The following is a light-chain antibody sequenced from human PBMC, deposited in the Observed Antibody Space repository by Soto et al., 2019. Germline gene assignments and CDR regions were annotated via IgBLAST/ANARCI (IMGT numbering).Light chain of an antibody. V-gene: IGLV2-14*03. CDR2: EVS. CDR1: SSDVGAYDF. Sequence: QSVLTQPASVSGSPGQSITISCTGTSSDVGAYDFFSRYQQHPDKAPKLMIYEVSNRPSGVSNRFSGSKSVNTATLTISGLQAEDEADYYCSSYTSSSTRVFGTGTKLTVL. CDR3: SSYTSSSTRV. J-gene: IGLJ1*01.